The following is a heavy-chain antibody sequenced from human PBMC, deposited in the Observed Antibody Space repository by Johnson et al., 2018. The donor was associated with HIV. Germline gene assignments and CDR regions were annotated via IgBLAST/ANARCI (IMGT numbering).Heavy chain of an antibody. Sequence: QVQLVESGGGVVQPGRSLRLSCAASGFTFSTYAMHWVRQAPGKGLEWVTVIRHDGNCNYYVESVKGRFTITIDKSKNTLCLQRNSLRPEDTSVYYCAKGRYGGSYPDAFDIWGQGTMVTVSS. CDR3: AKGRYGGSYPDAFDI. CDR2: IRHDGNCN. CDR1: GFTFSTYA. D-gene: IGHD1-26*01. J-gene: IGHJ3*02. V-gene: IGHV3-30*02.